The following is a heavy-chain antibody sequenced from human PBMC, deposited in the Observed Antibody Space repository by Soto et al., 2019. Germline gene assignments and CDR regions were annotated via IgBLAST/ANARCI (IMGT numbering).Heavy chain of an antibody. V-gene: IGHV3-23*01. CDR3: AKGHDFWSGYSYCDGMYV. J-gene: IGHJ6*02. CDR2: ISGSGDRT. Sequence: PGGSLRLSCAASGFTFSNHAMNWVRQAPGKGLDWVSGISGSGDRTSYGDSVKGRFTICRDNSKNDMYLQMSSLRADNTAVYFCAKGHDFWSGYSYCDGMYVWGQGTTVTVSS. CDR1: GFTFSNHA. D-gene: IGHD3-3*01.